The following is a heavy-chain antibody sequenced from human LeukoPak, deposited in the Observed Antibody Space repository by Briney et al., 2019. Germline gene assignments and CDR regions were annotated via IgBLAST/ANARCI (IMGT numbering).Heavy chain of an antibody. CDR2: IHRGGTT. Sequence: PGGSLSLSCAAPGCTVSSDYMNRVRQAPGEGPGLVSVIHRGGTTYSADSVKGRFTISRYNSKNTLYLQMNSLRAEDTAVYYCAGGGGSGYFDYFDHWGQGTLVTVSS. V-gene: IGHV3-53*01. D-gene: IGHD3-3*01. CDR3: AGGGGSGYFDYFDH. J-gene: IGHJ4*02. CDR1: GCTVSSDY.